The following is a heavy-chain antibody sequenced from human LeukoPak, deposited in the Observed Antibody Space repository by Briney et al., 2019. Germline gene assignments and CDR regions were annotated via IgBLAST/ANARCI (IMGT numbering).Heavy chain of an antibody. V-gene: IGHV3-64*01. D-gene: IGHD2-2*02. J-gene: IGHJ4*02. CDR1: GFTFSGYA. Sequence: GGSLRLSCSAFGFTFSGYAMHWVRQAPGKGLEYVSAISSSGGDTYYANSVKGRFTISRDNSKNTLYLQMGSLRAEDMAVYYCARVDCSSTSCYTEGFDYWGQGTLVTVSS. CDR2: ISSSGGDT. CDR3: ARVDCSSTSCYTEGFDY.